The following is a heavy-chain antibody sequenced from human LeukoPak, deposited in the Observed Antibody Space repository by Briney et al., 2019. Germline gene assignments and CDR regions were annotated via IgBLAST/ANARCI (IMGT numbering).Heavy chain of an antibody. V-gene: IGHV4-34*01. D-gene: IGHD4-23*01. Sequence: PGGSLRLSCAASGFTFSNYAMSWVRQPPGKGLEWIGEIIHSGSTNYNPSLKSRLTISVDTSKNQFSLKLSSVTAADTAVYHCARGVSFTPGRNGVKSGLCFDYWAQGALVTVSS. CDR2: IIHSGST. CDR3: ARGVSFTPGRNGVKSGLCFDY. J-gene: IGHJ4*02. CDR1: GFTFSNYA.